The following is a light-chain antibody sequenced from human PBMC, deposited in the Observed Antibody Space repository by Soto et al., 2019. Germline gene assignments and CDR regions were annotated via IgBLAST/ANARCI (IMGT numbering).Light chain of an antibody. CDR3: QQSNNYPWT. V-gene: IGKV1-5*03. CDR2: DAS. Sequence: DIQMTQSPSTLSTNVGDRVTITCRASQSIAFYLAWYQQKPGKAPKLLIYDASNLESGVPSRFSGSGFGTDFTLTIDSLQPDDFATYYCQQSNNYPWTFGQGTKVEIK. J-gene: IGKJ1*01. CDR1: QSIAFY.